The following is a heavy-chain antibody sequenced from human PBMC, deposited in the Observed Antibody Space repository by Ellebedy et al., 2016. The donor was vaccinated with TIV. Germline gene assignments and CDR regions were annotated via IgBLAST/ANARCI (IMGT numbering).Heavy chain of an antibody. CDR1: GYTFTSYY. J-gene: IGHJ6*03. Sequence: ASVKVSXKASGYTFTSYYMHWVRQAPGQGLEWMGIINPSGGSTSYAQKFQGRVTITADKSTSTAYMELSSLRSEDTAVYYCARAWGDCSSTSCYTLYYYYYMDVWGKGTTVTVSS. CDR2: INPSGGST. CDR3: ARAWGDCSSTSCYTLYYYYYMDV. D-gene: IGHD2-2*02. V-gene: IGHV1-46*01.